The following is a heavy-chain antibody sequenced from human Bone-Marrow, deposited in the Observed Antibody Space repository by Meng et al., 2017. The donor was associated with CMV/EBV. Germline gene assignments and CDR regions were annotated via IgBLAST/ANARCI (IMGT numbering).Heavy chain of an antibody. D-gene: IGHD4-23*01. CDR1: GLDFNTSS. Sequence: GGALRLSCAASGLDFNTSSMNWVRQAPGKGLEWVSSIDGSGNYIYSADSVKGRFTISRDNRKSSLYLQMNSLRAEDTAVYYCARRYGGNSYYYGMDVWGQGTTVTVSS. V-gene: IGHV3-21*01. J-gene: IGHJ6*02. CDR2: IDGSGNYI. CDR3: ARRYGGNSYYYGMDV.